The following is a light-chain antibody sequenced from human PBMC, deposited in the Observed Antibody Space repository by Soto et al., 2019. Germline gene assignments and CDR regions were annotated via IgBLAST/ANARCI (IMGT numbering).Light chain of an antibody. J-gene: IGKJ1*01. CDR2: SGS. V-gene: IGKV2-28*01. CDR3: MQGRQTPPWT. Sequence: DVVLPQSPLSLPVTPGVPASISCRSSQSLLHANGYNYLDWYLQKPGQSPHLLIYSGSNRASGVPDRFSGSGSDTHVTLRIRRVEAEDVGVYYSMQGRQTPPWTFGQGTRVDIK. CDR1: QSLLHANGYNY.